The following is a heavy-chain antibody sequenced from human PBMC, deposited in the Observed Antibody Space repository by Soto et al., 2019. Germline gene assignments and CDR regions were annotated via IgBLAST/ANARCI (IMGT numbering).Heavy chain of an antibody. CDR2: ISYEGSNT. CDR3: ARVTPGNNLYYFSGLDF. J-gene: IGHJ6*02. CDR1: GFTFDTYV. D-gene: IGHD1-1*01. Sequence: GGSLRLSCGASGFTFDTYVIHWGRQAPGKGLQWVALISYEGSNTYYADSVRGRFTISRDNSKNTLYLQMNTLRPEDTGVYYCARVTPGNNLYYFSGLDFWGQGTS. V-gene: IGHV3-30-3*01.